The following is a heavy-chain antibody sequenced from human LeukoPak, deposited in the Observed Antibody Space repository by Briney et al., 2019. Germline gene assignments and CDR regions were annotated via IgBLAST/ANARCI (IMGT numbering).Heavy chain of an antibody. V-gene: IGHV4-39*01. D-gene: IGHD3-22*01. J-gene: IGHJ5*02. Sequence: SETLSLTCTVSGGSISSSSYYWGWIRQPPGKGLEWIGSIYYSGSTYYNPSLNSRVTISVDTSKNQFSLKLSSVTAADTAVYYCARSYDSSGYHWVINWFDPWGQGTLVTVSS. CDR2: IYYSGST. CDR3: ARSYDSSGYHWVINWFDP. CDR1: GGSISSSSYY.